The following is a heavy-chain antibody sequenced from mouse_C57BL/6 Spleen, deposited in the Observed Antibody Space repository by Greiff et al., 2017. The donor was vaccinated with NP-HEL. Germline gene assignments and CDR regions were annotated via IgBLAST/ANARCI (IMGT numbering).Heavy chain of an antibody. CDR3: AREDYYGSDYAMDY. V-gene: IGHV1-85*01. J-gene: IGHJ4*01. CDR2: IYPRDGST. CDR1: GYTFTSYD. Sequence: QVQLKQSGPELVKPGASVKLSCKASGYTFTSYDINWVKQRPGQGLEWIGWIYPRDGSTKYNEKFKGKATLTVDTSSSTAYMELHSLTSEDSAVYFCAREDYYGSDYAMDYWGQGTSVTVSS. D-gene: IGHD1-1*01.